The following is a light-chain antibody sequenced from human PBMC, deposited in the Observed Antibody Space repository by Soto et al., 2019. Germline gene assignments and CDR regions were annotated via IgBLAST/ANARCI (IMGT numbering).Light chain of an antibody. V-gene: IGKV3-20*01. CDR1: QSVSSSY. J-gene: IGKJ2*01. Sequence: EIVLTQSPGTLSLSPGERATLSCRASQSVSSSYLAWYQQKPGQAPRLLIYGASSRATGIPDRFSGSGSGTDFTLTISRLEPEDFAVDYCQQYGSSPYTFGQVTKLEIK. CDR2: GAS. CDR3: QQYGSSPYT.